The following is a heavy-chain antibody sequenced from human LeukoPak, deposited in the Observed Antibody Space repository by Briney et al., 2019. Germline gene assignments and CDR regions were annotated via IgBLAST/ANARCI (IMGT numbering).Heavy chain of an antibody. CDR1: GYTFTGYY. Sequence: GASVKVSCKTSGYTFTGYYMHWVRQAPGQGLEWMGWINPNSGGTNYAQKFQGRVTMTRDTSISTAYMELSRLRSDDTAVYYCARDLSPTGYLFDYWGQGTLVTVSS. J-gene: IGHJ4*02. D-gene: IGHD3-9*01. CDR3: ARDLSPTGYLFDY. V-gene: IGHV1-2*02. CDR2: INPNSGGT.